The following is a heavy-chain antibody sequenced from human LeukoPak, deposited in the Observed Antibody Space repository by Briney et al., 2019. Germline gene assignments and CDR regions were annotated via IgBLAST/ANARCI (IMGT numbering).Heavy chain of an antibody. CDR2: INHSGST. Sequence: SETLSLTCAVYGGSFSGYYWSWIRQPPGKGLEWIGEINHSGSTNYNPSLKSRVTISVDTSKNQFSLKLSSVTAADTAVYYCARGLNLAPSYYFDSWGQGTLVTVFS. CDR3: ARGLNLAPSYYFDS. J-gene: IGHJ4*02. D-gene: IGHD1-7*01. CDR1: GGSFSGYY. V-gene: IGHV4-34*01.